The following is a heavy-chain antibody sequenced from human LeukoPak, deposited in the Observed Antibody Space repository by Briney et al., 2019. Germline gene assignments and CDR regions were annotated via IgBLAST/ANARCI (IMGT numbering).Heavy chain of an antibody. D-gene: IGHD1-14*01. Sequence: TGGSLRLSCGASGFTFSNYGMLCVRQAPGKGLDWVAFIRYDGNNKLYADSVKGRFTISRDNSKNTLYLHINSLRAEDTAVYYCVKDNPLDYWGQGTLVIVSS. CDR1: GFTFSNYG. CDR2: IRYDGNNK. J-gene: IGHJ4*02. V-gene: IGHV3-30*02. CDR3: VKDNPLDY.